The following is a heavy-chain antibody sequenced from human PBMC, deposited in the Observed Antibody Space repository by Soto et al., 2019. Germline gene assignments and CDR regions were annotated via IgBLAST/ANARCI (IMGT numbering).Heavy chain of an antibody. Sequence: QVQLVQSGAEVKKPGASVKISCRASGYSFTSYYIHWVRQAPGHGLEWMGIISPSDTSTRYAQKLQGRVTMPRDTSTSTVYMELNSLRSEDTAIYCCAREGDSSGALDYWGQGTLVTVSS. CDR3: AREGDSSGALDY. CDR2: ISPSDTST. V-gene: IGHV1-46*01. D-gene: IGHD3-22*01. CDR1: GYSFTSYY. J-gene: IGHJ4*02.